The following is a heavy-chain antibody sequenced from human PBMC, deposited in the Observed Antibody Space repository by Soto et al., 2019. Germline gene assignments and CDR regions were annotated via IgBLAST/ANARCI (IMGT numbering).Heavy chain of an antibody. J-gene: IGHJ6*03. V-gene: IGHV3-64*04. Sequence: PGGSLRLSCSASGFTFIIYAIHWVRQAPEKGLEYVSAISSNGGSTYYADSVKGRFTISRDNSKNTLYLQMNSLRAEDTAVYYCAKTDDYYYYYMDVWGKGTTVTVSS. CDR3: AKTDDYYYYYMDV. CDR1: GFTFIIYA. CDR2: ISSNGGST.